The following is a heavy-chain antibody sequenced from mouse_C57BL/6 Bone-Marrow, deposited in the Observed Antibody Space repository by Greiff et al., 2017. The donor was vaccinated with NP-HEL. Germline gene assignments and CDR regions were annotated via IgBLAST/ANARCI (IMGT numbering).Heavy chain of an antibody. CDR2: IDPNSGGT. D-gene: IGHD2-4*01. Sequence: KPGRGLEWIGRIDPNSGGTKYNEKFKSKATLTVDKPSSTAYMQLSSLTSEDSAVYYCARPYYYDYDAYFDYWGQGTTLTVSS. V-gene: IGHV1-72*01. J-gene: IGHJ2*01. CDR3: ARPYYYDYDAYFDY.